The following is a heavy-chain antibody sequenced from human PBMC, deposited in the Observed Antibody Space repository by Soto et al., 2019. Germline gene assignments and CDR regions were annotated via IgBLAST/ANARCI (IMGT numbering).Heavy chain of an antibody. J-gene: IGHJ6*02. Sequence: GGSLRLSCAASGFTFSSYAMSWVRQAPGKGLEWVSAISGSGGSTYYADSVKGRFTISRDNSKNTLYLQMNSLRAEDTAVYYCAREGIGSGWYSPDYYGMDVWGQGTTVTVSS. CDR3: AREGIGSGWYSPDYYGMDV. V-gene: IGHV3-23*01. CDR2: ISGSGGST. CDR1: GFTFSSYA. D-gene: IGHD6-19*01.